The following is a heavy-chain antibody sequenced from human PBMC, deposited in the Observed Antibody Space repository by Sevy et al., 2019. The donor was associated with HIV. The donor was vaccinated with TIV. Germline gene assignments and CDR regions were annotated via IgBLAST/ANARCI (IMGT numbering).Heavy chain of an antibody. CDR3: ARSYGSGYSSSWHGNYFDY. Sequence: SETLSLTCTVSGGSISSSSYYWGWIRQPPGKGLEWIGSIYYSGSTYYNPSLKSRVTISVDTSKNQFSLKLSSVTAADTAVYYSARSYGSGYSSSWHGNYFDYWGQGTLVTVSS. J-gene: IGHJ4*02. D-gene: IGHD6-13*01. CDR1: GGSISSSSYY. CDR2: IYYSGST. V-gene: IGHV4-39*01.